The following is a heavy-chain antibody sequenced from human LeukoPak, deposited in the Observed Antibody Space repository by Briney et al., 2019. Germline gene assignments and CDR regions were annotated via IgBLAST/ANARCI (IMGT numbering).Heavy chain of an antibody. CDR2: VYYTVSP. CDR3: ARGDFWSGAYFDY. Sequence: SETLSLTCTVSGGSISSYYWSWIRQPPGKGLEWIGYVYYTVSPNYNPSLKSRVTISVDTSKNQFSLKLSSVTAADTAVYYCARGDFWSGAYFDYWGQGTLVTVSS. V-gene: IGHV4-59*08. J-gene: IGHJ4*02. D-gene: IGHD3-3*01. CDR1: GGSISSYY.